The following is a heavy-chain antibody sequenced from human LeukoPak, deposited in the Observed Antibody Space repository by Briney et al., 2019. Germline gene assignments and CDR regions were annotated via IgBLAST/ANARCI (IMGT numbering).Heavy chain of an antibody. CDR1: GFTFDEYA. V-gene: IGHV3-9*01. Sequence: GGSLRLSCAASGFTFDEYAMHWVRQTPGKGLEWVSGISWNSGSIGYADSVKGRFTISRDNAKNSLYLQMNSLRAEDTALYYCAKDIGASGRYLNWFDPWGQGTLVTVSS. J-gene: IGHJ5*02. CDR3: AKDIGASGRYLNWFDP. D-gene: IGHD1-26*01. CDR2: ISWNSGSI.